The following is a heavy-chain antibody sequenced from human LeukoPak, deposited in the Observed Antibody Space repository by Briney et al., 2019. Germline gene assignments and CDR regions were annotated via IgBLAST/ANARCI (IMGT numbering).Heavy chain of an antibody. Sequence: GGSLRLSCAASGFTFSSYWMSWVRQAPGKGLEWVANIKQDGSEKYYVDSVKGRFTISRDNAKNSLYLQMNSLRAEDTAVYYCAREVVVVPNDAFDIWGQGTMVTVSP. CDR1: GFTFSSYW. J-gene: IGHJ3*02. D-gene: IGHD2-15*01. CDR3: AREVVVVPNDAFDI. V-gene: IGHV3-7*01. CDR2: IKQDGSEK.